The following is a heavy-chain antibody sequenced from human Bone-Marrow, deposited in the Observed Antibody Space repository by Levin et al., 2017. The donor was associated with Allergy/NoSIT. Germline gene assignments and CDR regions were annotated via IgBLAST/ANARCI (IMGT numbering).Heavy chain of an antibody. J-gene: IGHJ4*02. CDR1: GGSISSGAYS. Sequence: TSETLSLTCAVSGGSISSGAYSWSWIRQPPGKGLEWIGYIYHSGNTFYNPSLRSRVSLSVDTSKNQFSLRLNSVAAADTAVYVCARGAPWKLGYYFDYWGQGSLVTVSS. CDR3: ARGAPWKLGYYFDY. CDR2: IYHSGNT. V-gene: IGHV4-30-2*01. D-gene: IGHD2-15*01.